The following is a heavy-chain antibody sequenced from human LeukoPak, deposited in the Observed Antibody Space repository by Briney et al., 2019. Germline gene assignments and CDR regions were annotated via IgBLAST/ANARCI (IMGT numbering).Heavy chain of an antibody. J-gene: IGHJ6*03. CDR1: SGSIDSYY. D-gene: IGHD6-13*01. CDR2: IYYTGST. CDR3: AREGSSWTEDYYYYMDV. V-gene: IGHV4-59*12. Sequence: SETLSLTCSVSSGSIDSYYWSWIRQPPGKGLEWIGSIYYTGSTYYNPSLKSRVTISVDTSKNQFSLKLSSVTAADTAVYYCAREGSSWTEDYYYYMDVWGKGTTVTVSS.